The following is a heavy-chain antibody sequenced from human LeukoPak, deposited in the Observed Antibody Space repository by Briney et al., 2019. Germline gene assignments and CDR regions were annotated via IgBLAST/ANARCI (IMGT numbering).Heavy chain of an antibody. J-gene: IGHJ4*02. V-gene: IGHV1-46*01. Sequence: WASVTVSCKASGYTFTGYYMHWARQAPGQGLEWTGVINPSGGSTSYAQNFQGRVTMTRDTSTSTVYMELSSLRSEDTAVYYCARVRQQLVDYWGQGTLVTVSS. D-gene: IGHD6-13*01. CDR2: INPSGGST. CDR3: ARVRQQLVDY. CDR1: GYTFTGYY.